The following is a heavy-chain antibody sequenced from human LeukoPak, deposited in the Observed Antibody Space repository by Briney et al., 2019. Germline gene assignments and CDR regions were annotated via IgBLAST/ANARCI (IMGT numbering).Heavy chain of an antibody. V-gene: IGHV3-33*01. Sequence: PGRSLRLSCAASGFTFSSYGMHWVRQAPGKGLEWVAVIWYDGSNKYYADSVKGRFTISRDNSKNTLYLQMNSLRAEDTAVYYCARDPGPPRLDYWGRGTLVTVSS. CDR1: GFTFSSYG. CDR3: ARDPGPPRLDY. CDR2: IWYDGSNK. J-gene: IGHJ4*02.